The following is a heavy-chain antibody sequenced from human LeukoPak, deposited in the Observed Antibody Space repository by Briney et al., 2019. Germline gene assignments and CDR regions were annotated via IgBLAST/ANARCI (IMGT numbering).Heavy chain of an antibody. D-gene: IGHD5-24*01. CDR3: ARDRDGYKAFDI. J-gene: IGHJ3*02. Sequence: GASVKVSCKASGGTFSSYAISWVRQAPGQGLEWMGGIIPIFGTANYAQKFQGRVTMTADESTSTAYMELSSLRSEDTAVYYCARDRDGYKAFDIWGQATMVTVSS. CDR1: GGTFSSYA. CDR2: IIPIFGTA. V-gene: IGHV1-69*13.